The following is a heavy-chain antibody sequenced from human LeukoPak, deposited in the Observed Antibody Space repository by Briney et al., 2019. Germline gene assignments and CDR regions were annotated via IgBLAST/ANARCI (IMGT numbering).Heavy chain of an antibody. CDR3: ARGYYDSSGYYPPRAFDI. CDR1: GYTFTSYG. CDR2: ISAYNGNT. J-gene: IGHJ3*02. Sequence: ASVKVSCKASGYTFTSYGISWVRQAPGQGLEWMGWISAYNGNTNYAQKLQGRVTMTTDTSTSTDYMELRSLRSDDTAVYYCARGYYDSSGYYPPRAFDIWGQGTMVTVSS. V-gene: IGHV1-18*01. D-gene: IGHD3-22*01.